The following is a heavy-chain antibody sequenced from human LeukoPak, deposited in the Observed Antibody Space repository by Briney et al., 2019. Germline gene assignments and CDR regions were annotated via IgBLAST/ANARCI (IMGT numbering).Heavy chain of an antibody. D-gene: IGHD4-17*01. V-gene: IGHV3-33*01. CDR3: ARDVTVTTLLDAFDL. CDR1: GFTFSSYG. CDR2: IWYDGGNK. J-gene: IGHJ3*01. Sequence: GRSLRLSCAASGFTFSSYGMHWVRQAPGKGLEWVAVIWYDGGNKYYADSVKGRFTISRDNSKNTLYLQMNSLRAEDTAVYYCARDVTVTTLLDAFDLWGQGTMVPVSS.